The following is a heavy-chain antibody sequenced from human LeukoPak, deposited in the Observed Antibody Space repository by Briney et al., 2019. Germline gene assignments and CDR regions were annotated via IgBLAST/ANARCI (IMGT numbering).Heavy chain of an antibody. D-gene: IGHD5-18*01. CDR3: ARIPSGDVDTAMVMYYHYGMDV. CDR1: GGTFSSHT. CDR2: IIPLFGIV. Sequence: SVKVSCKASGGTFSSHTISWVRQAPEPGLEWMGRIIPLFGIVNYAQKFQDRVTITADKSTSTAYMEVSSLRSEDTAVYYCARIPSGDVDTAMVMYYHYGMDVWGQGTTVTVSS. J-gene: IGHJ6*02. V-gene: IGHV1-69*02.